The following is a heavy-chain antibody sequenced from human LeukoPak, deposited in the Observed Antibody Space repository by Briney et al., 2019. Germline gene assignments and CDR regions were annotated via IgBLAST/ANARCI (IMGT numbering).Heavy chain of an antibody. CDR3: ARHAVERKWLQFYYFNF. Sequence: SETLSLTCAVSGGSIRNSSFYWGWIRQPPGKGLEWIASIYNSGTTYYNPSLKSRITIFVDTSKNQVSLKLRSVTATDTAVYYCARHAVERKWLQFYYFNFWGQGSLVTVSS. J-gene: IGHJ4*02. V-gene: IGHV4-39*01. CDR2: IYNSGTT. D-gene: IGHD5-24*01. CDR1: GGSIRNSSFY.